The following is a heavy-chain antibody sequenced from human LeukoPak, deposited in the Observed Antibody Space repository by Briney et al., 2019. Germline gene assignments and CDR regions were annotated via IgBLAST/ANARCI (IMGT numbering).Heavy chain of an antibody. J-gene: IGHJ4*02. Sequence: PSETLSLTCTVSGVSISSYYWSWIRQPAGKGLEWIGRIFTSGNTNYNPSLKSRVTISVDKSKNQFSLKLTSVTAADTAVYYCAREASGWFGGFGYWGQGTLVTVSS. CDR3: AREASGWFGGFGY. CDR1: GVSISSYY. V-gene: IGHV4-4*07. CDR2: IFTSGNT. D-gene: IGHD6-19*01.